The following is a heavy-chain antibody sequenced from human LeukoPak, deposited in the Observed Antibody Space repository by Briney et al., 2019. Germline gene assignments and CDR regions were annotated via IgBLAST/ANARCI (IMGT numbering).Heavy chain of an antibody. J-gene: IGHJ4*02. Sequence: SQTLSLTCAISGDSVSSNSAAWNWIRQSPSRGLEWLGRTYYRSKWYNDYAVSVKSRITINPDTSKNQFSLQLNSVTPEDTAAYYCAGWDYDILTGYYSFDYWGQGTLVTVSS. CDR2: TYYRSKWYN. CDR3: AGWDYDILTGYYSFDY. V-gene: IGHV6-1*01. CDR1: GDSVSSNSAA. D-gene: IGHD3-9*01.